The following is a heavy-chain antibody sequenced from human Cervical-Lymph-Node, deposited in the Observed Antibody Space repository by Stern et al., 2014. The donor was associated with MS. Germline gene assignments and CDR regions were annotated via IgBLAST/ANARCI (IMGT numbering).Heavy chain of an antibody. V-gene: IGHV1-69*06. CDR2: IITVLGSA. Sequence: VQLVESGAEVKKPGSSVKVSCMASEGTLSSYTISWVRQAPGQGLEWMGRIITVLGSANYAQKFQGRVTISVDRSSSTSYMQLRSLTSEDTAIYYCARAPPRTEADHPLFDYWGQGTLVTVSS. J-gene: IGHJ4*02. CDR1: EGTLSSYT. D-gene: IGHD6-13*01. CDR3: ARAPPRTEADHPLFDY.